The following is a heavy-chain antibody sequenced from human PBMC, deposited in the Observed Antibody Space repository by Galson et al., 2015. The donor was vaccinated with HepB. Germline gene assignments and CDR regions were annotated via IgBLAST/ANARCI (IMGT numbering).Heavy chain of an antibody. CDR3: ARRAGDLANGFDV. V-gene: IGHV5-51*01. D-gene: IGHD3-10*01. CDR2: IYPGDSDT. CDR1: GYSFTNYW. Sequence: QSGAEVKKPGESLKISCKGSGYSFTNYWIGWVRQMPGKGLEWMGIIYPGDSDTRYSPSFQGQVTISADKSINTAYLQWTSLKASDTAMYYCARRAGDLANGFDVWGQGTTVTVSS. J-gene: IGHJ6*02.